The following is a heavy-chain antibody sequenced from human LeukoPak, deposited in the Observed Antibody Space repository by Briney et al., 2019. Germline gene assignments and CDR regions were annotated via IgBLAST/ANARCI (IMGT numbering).Heavy chain of an antibody. CDR1: GFTVSSNY. V-gene: IGHV3-53*01. Sequence: PGGSLRLSCAASGFTVSSNYMSWVRQAPGKGLEWVSVIYSGGSTYYADSVKGRFTISRDNSKNTLYFQMNSPRAEDTAVYYCARGDGYNYFDYWGQGILVTVSS. D-gene: IGHD5-24*01. CDR3: ARGDGYNYFDY. CDR2: IYSGGST. J-gene: IGHJ4*02.